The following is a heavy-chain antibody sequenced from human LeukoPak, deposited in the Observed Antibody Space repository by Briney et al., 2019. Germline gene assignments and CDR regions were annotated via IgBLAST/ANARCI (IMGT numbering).Heavy chain of an antibody. CDR1: GFTLRNYA. CDR3: AKVGVAGSSYYFDY. J-gene: IGHJ4*02. CDR2: ISGTGGST. V-gene: IGHV3-23*01. Sequence: PGGSLRLSCAASGFTLRNYAMSWVRQAPGKGLEWVSFISGTGGSTYYADSVKGRFTISRDNSQNTLCLQMNSLRAEDTAVYFCAKVGVAGSSYYFDYWGQGTLVTVSS. D-gene: IGHD6-19*01.